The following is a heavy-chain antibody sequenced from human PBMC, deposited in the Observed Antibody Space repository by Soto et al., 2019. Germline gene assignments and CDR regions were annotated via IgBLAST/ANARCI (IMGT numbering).Heavy chain of an antibody. CDR3: AREFRYCTNGVCYPNWFDP. CDR1: GGTFSSYA. J-gene: IGHJ5*02. D-gene: IGHD2-8*01. V-gene: IGHV1-69*06. Sequence: SVKVSCKASGGTFSSYAISWVRQAPGQGLEWMGGIIPIFGTANYAQKFQGRVTITADKSTSTAYMELSSLRSEDTAVYYCAREFRYCTNGVCYPNWFDPWGQGTLVTVSS. CDR2: IIPIFGTA.